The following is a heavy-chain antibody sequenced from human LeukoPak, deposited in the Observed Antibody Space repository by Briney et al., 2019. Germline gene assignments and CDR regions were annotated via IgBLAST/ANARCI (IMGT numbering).Heavy chain of an antibody. CDR1: GFSLITRGVG. V-gene: IGHV2-5*02. Sequence: SGPTLVKPTQTLTLTCSFSGFSLITRGVGVGWIRQPPGKALEWLAVIYWDDDKRYSPSLKSRLTITKDTSKNQVVLTITSVGPVDTATYYCARPFYYGSGYYASAFDIWGQGTLVTVSS. CDR2: IYWDDDK. J-gene: IGHJ3*02. D-gene: IGHD3-10*01. CDR3: ARPFYYGSGYYASAFDI.